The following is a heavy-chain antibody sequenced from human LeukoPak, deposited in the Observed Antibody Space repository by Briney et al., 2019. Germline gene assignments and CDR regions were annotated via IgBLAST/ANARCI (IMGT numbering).Heavy chain of an antibody. D-gene: IGHD4-17*01. J-gene: IGHJ4*02. V-gene: IGHV4-39*07. Sequence: SETLSLTCTVSGGSISSSSYYWGWIRQPPGKGLEWIGSIYYSGSTYYNPSLKSRVTILVDTSKNQFSLKLSSVTAADTAVYYCARDVDDYRDCAFDYWGQGTLATVS. CDR1: GGSISSSSYY. CDR2: IYYSGST. CDR3: ARDVDDYRDCAFDY.